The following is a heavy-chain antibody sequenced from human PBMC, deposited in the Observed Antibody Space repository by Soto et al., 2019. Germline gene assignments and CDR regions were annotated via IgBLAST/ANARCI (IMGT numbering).Heavy chain of an antibody. CDR2: IDWDDDK. D-gene: IGHD1-26*01. J-gene: IGHJ4*02. Sequence: TLSLTCTVSGDSISDNYWSWIRQPPGKALEWLARIDWDDDKYYNTSLKTRLTISRDTSKNQVVLTMTNMDPVDTARYYCARTRWDRFDFWGQGTLVTVSS. CDR3: ARTRWDRFDF. CDR1: GDSISDNY. V-gene: IGHV2-70*11.